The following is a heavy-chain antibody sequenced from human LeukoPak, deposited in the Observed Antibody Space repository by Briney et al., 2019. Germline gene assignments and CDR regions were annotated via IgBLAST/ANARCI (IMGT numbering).Heavy chain of an antibody. CDR2: IIPIFGTA. CDR1: GGTFSSYA. CDR3: ARAPPMAAAGTYFDY. J-gene: IGHJ4*02. V-gene: IGHV1-69*13. D-gene: IGHD6-13*01. Sequence: GVSVKVSCKASGGTFSSYAISWVRQAPGQGLEWMGGIIPIFGTANYAQKFQGRVTITADESTSTAYMELSSPRSEDTAVYYCARAPPMAAAGTYFDYWGQGTLVTVSS.